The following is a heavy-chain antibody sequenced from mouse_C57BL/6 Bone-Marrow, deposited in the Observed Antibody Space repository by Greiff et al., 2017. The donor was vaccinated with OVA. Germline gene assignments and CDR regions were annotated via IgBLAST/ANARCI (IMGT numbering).Heavy chain of an antibody. V-gene: IGHV1-64*01. CDR3: ARSGDYGSSYGFAY. CDR1: GYTFTSYW. D-gene: IGHD1-1*01. J-gene: IGHJ3*01. Sequence: QVQLQQPGAELVKPGASVKLSCKASGYTFTSYWMHWVKQRPGQGLEWIGMIHPTSGSTNYNEKFKSKATLTVDKSSSTAYMQLSSLTSEDSAVYYWARSGDYGSSYGFAYWGQGTLVTVSA. CDR2: IHPTSGST.